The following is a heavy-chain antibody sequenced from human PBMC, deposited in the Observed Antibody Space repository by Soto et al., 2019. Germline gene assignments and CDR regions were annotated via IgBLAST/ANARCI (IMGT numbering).Heavy chain of an antibody. D-gene: IGHD1-7*01. V-gene: IGHV2-5*01. J-gene: IGHJ4*02. CDR1: GFSLYTSGVG. Sequence: QITLKESGPTLVKPTQTLTLTCTFSGFSLYTSGVGVGWIRQPPGKALDWLALIYWNDDKRYSPSLQSRLTITKDTSKDQVVLTMTNMDPVDTATYSCAHLGTNRRIAQGYFDYWGQGTLVTVSS. CDR3: AHLGTNRRIAQGYFDY. CDR2: IYWNDDK.